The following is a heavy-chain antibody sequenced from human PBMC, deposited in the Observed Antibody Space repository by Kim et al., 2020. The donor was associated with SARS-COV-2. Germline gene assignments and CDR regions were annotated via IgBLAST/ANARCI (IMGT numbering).Heavy chain of an antibody. CDR2: IFWNGGGT. CDR1: GFTFHNHA. D-gene: IGHD6-25*01. J-gene: IGHJ6*02. Sequence: GGSLRLSCVVSGFTFHNHAMHWVRQAPGKGLEWVAGIFWNGGGTGYADTVRGRFTISSDIAESSLYLQMSSLSNEDTALYFCVKDILSGGAAGWGQGTT. CDR3: VKDILSGGAAG. V-gene: IGHV3-9*01.